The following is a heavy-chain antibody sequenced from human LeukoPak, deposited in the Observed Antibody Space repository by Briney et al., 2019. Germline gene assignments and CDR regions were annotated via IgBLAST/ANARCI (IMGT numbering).Heavy chain of an antibody. D-gene: IGHD3-22*01. J-gene: IGHJ4*02. CDR3: ARGDRLTYYYDSSGYYYNY. Sequence: ASVKVSCKASGGTFSSYAISWVRQAPGQGLEWMGGIIPIFGTANYAQKFQGRVTITADESTSTAYMELSSLRSEDTAVYYCARGDRLTYYYDSSGYYYNYWGQGTLVTVSS. CDR2: IIPIFGTA. CDR1: GGTFSSYA. V-gene: IGHV1-69*13.